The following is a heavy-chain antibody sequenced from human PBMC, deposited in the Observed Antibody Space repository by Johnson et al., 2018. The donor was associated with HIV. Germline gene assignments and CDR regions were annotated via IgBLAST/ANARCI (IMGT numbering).Heavy chain of an antibody. CDR1: GFTFSDYY. J-gene: IGHJ3*02. D-gene: IGHD2-15*01. CDR2: ISGSGGTI. CDR3: ARSKDCSGGSCPDAFDI. V-gene: IGHV3-11*04. Sequence: QVHLVESGGGLVKPGGSLRLSCVASGFTFSDYYMTWIRQAPGKGLEWVSYISGSGGTIYSADSVQCRFTISRDNARNSLYLQMNSLRVEDTAVYYCARSKDCSGGSCPDAFDIWGQGTMVIVSS.